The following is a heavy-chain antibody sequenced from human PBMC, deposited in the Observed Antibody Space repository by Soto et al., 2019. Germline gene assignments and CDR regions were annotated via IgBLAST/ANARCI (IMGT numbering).Heavy chain of an antibody. CDR1: GGSIIYYY. CDR2: IFYSGST. D-gene: IGHD6-13*01. Sequence: SETLSLTCTFSGGSIIYYYWNWIRQSPGKGLEWIGYIFYSGSTHYNPSLKSRVTISIDTSKNQFSLRLTSVTAADTAVYFCARGSPPSKYGLDVWGQGTTVTVSS. J-gene: IGHJ6*02. V-gene: IGHV4-59*01. CDR3: ARGSPPSKYGLDV.